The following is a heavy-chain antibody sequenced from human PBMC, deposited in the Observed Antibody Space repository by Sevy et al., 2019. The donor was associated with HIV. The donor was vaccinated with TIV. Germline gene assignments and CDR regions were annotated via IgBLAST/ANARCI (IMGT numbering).Heavy chain of an antibody. J-gene: IGHJ4*02. CDR2: IYYGGST. V-gene: IGHV4-59*13. D-gene: IGHD2-21*02. CDR1: GGSMTSYY. Sequence: SETLSLTCTVSGGSMTSYYWNWIRQPPGKGLEWIGYIYYGGSTNYNPSLKSQVTMSVDTSKNRFSLTLFSVTAADTAVYHCARSVGTGNYFDYWGQGALVTVSS. CDR3: ARSVGTGNYFDY.